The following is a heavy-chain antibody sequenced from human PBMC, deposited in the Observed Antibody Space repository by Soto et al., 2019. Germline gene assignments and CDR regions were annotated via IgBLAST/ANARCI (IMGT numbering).Heavy chain of an antibody. CDR1: GFTFSSYS. CDR2: ISSSSSYI. V-gene: IGHV3-21*01. D-gene: IGHD7-27*01. Sequence: GGSLRLSCAASGFTFSSYSMNWVRQAPGKGLEWVSSISSSSSYIYYADSVKGRFTISRDNAKNSLYLQMNSLRAEDTAVYYCARVRGRSPRTGDHGDAFDIWGQGTMVTVSS. CDR3: ARVRGRSPRTGDHGDAFDI. J-gene: IGHJ3*02.